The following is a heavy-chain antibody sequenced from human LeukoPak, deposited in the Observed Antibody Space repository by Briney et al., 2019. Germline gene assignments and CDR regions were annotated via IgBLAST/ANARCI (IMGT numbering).Heavy chain of an antibody. CDR1: GFTFSSYD. CDR3: ARGDSSGYFELDY. CDR2: IGTAGDT. V-gene: IGHV3-13*01. J-gene: IGHJ4*02. Sequence: PGGPLRLSCAASGFTFSSYDMHWLRQATGKGLDWVSAIGTAGDTYYPRSVKGRFTISRENAKNSLYLQMNSLRAGDTAVYYCARGDSSGYFELDYWGQGTLVTVSS. D-gene: IGHD3-22*01.